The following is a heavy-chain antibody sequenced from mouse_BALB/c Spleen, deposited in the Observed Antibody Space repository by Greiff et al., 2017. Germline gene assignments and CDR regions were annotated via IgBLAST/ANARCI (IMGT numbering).Heavy chain of an antibody. CDR3: TRDYYGYNAMDY. Sequence: QVQLQQPGAELVKPGASVKLSCKASGYTFTSYYMYWVKQRPGQGLEWIGGINPSNGGTNFNEKFKSKATLTVDKSSSTAYMQLSSLTSEDSAVYYCTRDYYGYNAMDYWGQGTSVTVSA. V-gene: IGHV1S81*02. CDR1: GYTFTSYY. D-gene: IGHD1-2*01. CDR2: INPSNGGT. J-gene: IGHJ4*01.